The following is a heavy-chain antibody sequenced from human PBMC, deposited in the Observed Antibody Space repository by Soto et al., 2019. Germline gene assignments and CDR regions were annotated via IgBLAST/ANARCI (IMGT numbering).Heavy chain of an antibody. Sequence: QVQLQQWGAGLLKPSETLSLTCAVYGGSFSGYYWSWIRQPPGKGVEWIGEINNSGRTNYNPSLKSRVTLSVDTSKNQFSLKLSSVTAADAAVYYCARAIGMVRGVRYYYYYGMDVWGQGTTVTVSS. V-gene: IGHV4-34*01. D-gene: IGHD3-10*01. CDR3: ARAIGMVRGVRYYYYYGMDV. J-gene: IGHJ6*02. CDR2: INNSGRT. CDR1: GGSFSGYY.